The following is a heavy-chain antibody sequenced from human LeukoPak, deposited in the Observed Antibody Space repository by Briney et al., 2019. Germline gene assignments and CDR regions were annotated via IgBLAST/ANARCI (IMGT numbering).Heavy chain of an antibody. J-gene: IGHJ3*02. D-gene: IGHD6-13*01. Sequence: SETLSLTCTVSGGSISSYYWSWIRQPPGKGLVWIGDIYYSGSTNYNPSLKSRVTISVDTSKNQFSLKLSSVTAADTAVYYCARVQGRAAAGTRAFDIWGQGTMVSVSS. CDR3: ARVQGRAAAGTRAFDI. CDR1: GGSISSYY. CDR2: IYYSGST. V-gene: IGHV4-59*01.